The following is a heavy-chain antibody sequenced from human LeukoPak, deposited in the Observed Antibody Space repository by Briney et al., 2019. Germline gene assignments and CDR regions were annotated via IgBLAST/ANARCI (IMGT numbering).Heavy chain of an antibody. V-gene: IGHV3-9*01. CDR2: ISWNSGSI. J-gene: IGHJ4*02. CDR1: GFTFDDYA. Sequence: GGSLRLSCAASGFTFDDYAMHWVRQAPGKGLEWVSGISWNSGSIGYADSVKGRFTISRDNAKNSLYPQMNSLRAEDTALYYCAKDSGWHYYDSSGYKDYWGQGTLVIVSS. CDR3: AKDSGWHYYDSSGYKDY. D-gene: IGHD3-22*01.